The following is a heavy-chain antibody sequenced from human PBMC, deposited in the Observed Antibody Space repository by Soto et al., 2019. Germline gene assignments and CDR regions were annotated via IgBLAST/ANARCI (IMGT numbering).Heavy chain of an antibody. D-gene: IGHD3-9*01. CDR2: INNGGGSA. Sequence: EVQLLESGGDLAQPGGSLRLSCATSGFTFSSYTMGWVRQTPGKGLEWVSLINNGGGSAYYTDSVRGRFTISRDNSKNMLFLQMDSLRVEDTATYYCAKAMWHSGDWLLFYFFDSWGQGTLVTVSS. J-gene: IGHJ4*02. CDR1: GFTFSSYT. CDR3: AKAMWHSGDWLLFYFFDS. V-gene: IGHV3-23*01.